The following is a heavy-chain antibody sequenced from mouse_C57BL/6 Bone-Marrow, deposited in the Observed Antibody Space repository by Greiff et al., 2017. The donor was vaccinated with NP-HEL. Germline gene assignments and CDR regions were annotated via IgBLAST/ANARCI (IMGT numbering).Heavy chain of an antibody. CDR2: IYPRSGNT. V-gene: IGHV1-81*01. Sequence: VKVVESGAELARPGASVKLSCKASGYTFTSYCIRWVKQRTGQGLEWIGEIYPRSGNTYYHEKFKGKATLTADKSSSTAYMELRSLTSEDSAVYFCARLLRYLAWFAYWGQGTLVTVSA. J-gene: IGHJ3*01. CDR3: ARLLRYLAWFAY. D-gene: IGHD1-1*01. CDR1: GYTFTSYC.